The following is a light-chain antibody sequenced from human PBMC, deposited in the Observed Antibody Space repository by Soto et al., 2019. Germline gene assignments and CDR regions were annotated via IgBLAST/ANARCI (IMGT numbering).Light chain of an antibody. V-gene: IGKV3-15*01. CDR2: GTS. J-gene: IGKJ1*01. CDR3: QQYSYLPT. CDR1: QSVTTN. Sequence: EMTQSPASLSVSPGERATLSCRASQSVTTNLAWYQQKPGQAPRLLIYGTSNRAAGVPARYSGSRSGTDFTLTISSLQSEDFAVYYCQQYSYLPTFGQGTKVDI.